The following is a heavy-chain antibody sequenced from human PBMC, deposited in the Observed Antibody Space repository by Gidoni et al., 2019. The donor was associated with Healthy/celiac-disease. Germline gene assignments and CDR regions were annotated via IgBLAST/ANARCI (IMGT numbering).Heavy chain of an antibody. CDR2: IYYSGST. CDR1: GGSISSYY. Sequence: QVQLQESGPGLVKPSETLSLTCTVPGGSISSYYWSWIQQPPGKGLEWIGYIYYSGSTNYNPSLKSRVTISVDTSKNQFSLKLSSVTAADTAVYYCARGRTYDSSGYYYVDQYYFDYWGQGTLVTVSS. V-gene: IGHV4-59*08. D-gene: IGHD3-22*01. CDR3: ARGRTYDSSGYYYVDQYYFDY. J-gene: IGHJ4*02.